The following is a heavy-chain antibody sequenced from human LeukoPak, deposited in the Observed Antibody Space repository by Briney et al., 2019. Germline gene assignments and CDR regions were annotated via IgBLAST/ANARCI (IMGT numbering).Heavy chain of an antibody. D-gene: IGHD4-17*01. CDR2: ISSSSSYI. Sequence: GGSLRLSCAASGFTFSSYSMNWVRQAPGKGLEWVSSISSSSSYIYYADSVKGRFTISRDNAKNSLYLLMNSLRAEDTAVYYCARGSGVTTIYYYMDVWGKGTTVTVSS. J-gene: IGHJ6*03. V-gene: IGHV3-21*01. CDR3: ARGSGVTTIYYYMDV. CDR1: GFTFSSYS.